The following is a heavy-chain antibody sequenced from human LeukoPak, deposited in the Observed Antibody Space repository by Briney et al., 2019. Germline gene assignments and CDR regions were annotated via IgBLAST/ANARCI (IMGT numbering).Heavy chain of an antibody. J-gene: IGHJ4*02. Sequence: SETLSLSCTVSGGSVTTYYWSWIRQSAGKGLEWIGRIYGSGSTNYSPSLKSRVTMSLDTSKTQFSLKLSSVTAADTAVYYCAREGDDGYSFGYPISYWGQGSLVTVSS. CDR1: GGSVTTYY. V-gene: IGHV4-4*07. CDR2: IYGSGST. D-gene: IGHD5-18*01. CDR3: AREGDDGYSFGYPISY.